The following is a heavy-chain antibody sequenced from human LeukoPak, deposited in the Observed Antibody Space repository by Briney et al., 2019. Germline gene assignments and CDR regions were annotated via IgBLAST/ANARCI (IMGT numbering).Heavy chain of an antibody. CDR1: GGSFSGYY. J-gene: IGHJ4*02. CDR2: INHSGST. Sequence: PSETLSLTCAVYGGSFSGYYWSWIRQPPGKGLEWIGEINHSGSTNYNPSLKSRVTIPVDTSKNQFSLKLSSVTAADTAVYYCARGRGGVVLVVYATTYYFDYWGQGTLVTVSS. CDR3: ARGRGGVVLVVYATTYYFDY. D-gene: IGHD2-8*02. V-gene: IGHV4-34*01.